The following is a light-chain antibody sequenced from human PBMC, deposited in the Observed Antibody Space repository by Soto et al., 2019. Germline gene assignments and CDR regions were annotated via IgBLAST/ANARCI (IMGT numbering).Light chain of an antibody. CDR3: SSYTSTSTLV. Sequence: QSALTQPASVSGSPGQSITISCTGTSSDVGRYNFVSWYQQHPGKAPKLMIYEVSNRPSGVSNRFSGSKSGNTASLIISGLQAEDEAYYYCSSYTSTSTLVFGGGTKVTVL. CDR2: EVS. CDR1: SSDVGRYNF. J-gene: IGLJ3*02. V-gene: IGLV2-14*01.